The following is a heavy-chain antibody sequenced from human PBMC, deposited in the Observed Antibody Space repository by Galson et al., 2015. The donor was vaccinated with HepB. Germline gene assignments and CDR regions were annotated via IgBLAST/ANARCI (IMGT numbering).Heavy chain of an antibody. CDR1: GFTFSSYS. CDR2: ISSSSSTI. Sequence: SLRLSCAASGFTFSSYSMNWVRQAPGKGLEWVSYISSSSSTIYYADSVKGRFTISRDNAKNSLYLQMNSLRDEDTAVYYCARDGVDCGGDCHRPYYYGMDVWGQGTTVTVSS. J-gene: IGHJ6*02. D-gene: IGHD2-21*02. V-gene: IGHV3-48*02. CDR3: ARDGVDCGGDCHRPYYYGMDV.